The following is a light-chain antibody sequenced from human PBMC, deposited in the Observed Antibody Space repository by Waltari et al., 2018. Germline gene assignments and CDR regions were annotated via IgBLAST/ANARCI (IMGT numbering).Light chain of an antibody. Sequence: DVVMTQSPLSLPVTLGQPASISCKSSQSLVHSDGKTYLNWFQQRPGQSPRRLIYKVSNRDPGVPDRFSGSGSGTDFTLKISRVEAEDVGVYYCMQGTHWPPWTFGQGTKVEIK. CDR1: QSLVHSDGKTY. J-gene: IGKJ1*01. CDR3: MQGTHWPPWT. V-gene: IGKV2-30*02. CDR2: KVS.